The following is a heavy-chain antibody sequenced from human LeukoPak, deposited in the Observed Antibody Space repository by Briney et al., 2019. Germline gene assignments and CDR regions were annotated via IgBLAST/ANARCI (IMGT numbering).Heavy chain of an antibody. CDR1: GFSFSSYW. CDR2: IKQDGSER. CDR3: ATDNVYCSRTSCYQTFDY. V-gene: IGHV3-7*01. Sequence: GGSLRLSCAASGFSFSSYWMSWVRQAPGKGLERVAIIKQDGSERYYVDSVKGRFTISRDNSRNSLYLQMDILRAEDTAVYYCATDNVYCSRTSCYQTFDYWGQGTLVTVPS. D-gene: IGHD2-2*01. J-gene: IGHJ4*02.